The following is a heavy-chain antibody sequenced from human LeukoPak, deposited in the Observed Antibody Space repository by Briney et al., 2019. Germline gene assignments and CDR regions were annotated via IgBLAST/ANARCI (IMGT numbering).Heavy chain of an antibody. V-gene: IGHV3-11*04. CDR3: AKSGYGGNYFDY. CDR2: ISSSGSTI. CDR1: GFTFSDYY. Sequence: PGGSLRLSCAASGFTFSDYYMSWIRQAPGKGLEWVSYISSSGSTIYYADSVKGRFTISRDNSKNTLYLQMNSLRAEDTAVYYCAKSGYGGNYFDYWGQGTLVTVSS. D-gene: IGHD4-23*01. J-gene: IGHJ4*02.